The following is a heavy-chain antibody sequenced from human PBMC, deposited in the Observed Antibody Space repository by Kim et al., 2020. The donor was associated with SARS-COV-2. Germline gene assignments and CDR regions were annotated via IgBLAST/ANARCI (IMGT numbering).Heavy chain of an antibody. Sequence: ADSRKGRFTISRDNSKNTLYLQMNSLRAEDTAVYYCAKDAYAKIYWYFDLWGRGTLVTVSS. J-gene: IGHJ2*01. D-gene: IGHD2-21*01. CDR3: AKDAYAKIYWYFDL. V-gene: IGHV3-23*01.